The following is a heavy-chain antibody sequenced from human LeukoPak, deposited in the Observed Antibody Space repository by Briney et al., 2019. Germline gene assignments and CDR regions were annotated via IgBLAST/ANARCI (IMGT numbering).Heavy chain of an antibody. Sequence: GGSLRLSCAASGFTFSSYSMNWVRQAPGKGLGWVSYISSSSSTIYYADSVKGRFTISRDNAKNSLYPQMNSLRDEDTAVYYCARDPSSGWYDYWGQGTLVTVSS. CDR2: ISSSSSTI. V-gene: IGHV3-48*02. D-gene: IGHD6-19*01. J-gene: IGHJ4*02. CDR3: ARDPSSGWYDY. CDR1: GFTFSSYS.